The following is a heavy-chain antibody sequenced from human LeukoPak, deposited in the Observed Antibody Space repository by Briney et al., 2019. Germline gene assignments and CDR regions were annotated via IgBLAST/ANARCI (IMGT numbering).Heavy chain of an antibody. V-gene: IGHV4-34*01. D-gene: IGHD3-10*01. CDR2: INHSGST. J-gene: IGHJ6*03. CDR3: ARQDYYGSGSYYPHYYYYYMDV. CDR1: GGSFSGYY. Sequence: SETLSLTCAVYGGSFSGYYWSWIRQPPGKGLEWIGEINHSGSTNYNPSIKSRVTISVDTSKNQFSLKLSSVTAADTAVYYCARQDYYGSGSYYPHYYYYYMDVWGKGTTVTISS.